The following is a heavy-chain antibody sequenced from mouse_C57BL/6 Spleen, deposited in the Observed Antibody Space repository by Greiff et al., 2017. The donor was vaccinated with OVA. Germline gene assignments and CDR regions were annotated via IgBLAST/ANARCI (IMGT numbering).Heavy chain of an antibody. V-gene: IGHV1-55*01. J-gene: IGHJ2*01. Sequence: QVQLKQSGAELVKPGASVKMSCKASGYTFTSYWITWVKQRPGQGLEWIGDIYPGSGSTNYNEKFKSKATLTVDTSSSTAYMQLSSLTSEDSAVYYCARGAYYSNWDWGQGTTLTVSS. CDR3: ARGAYYSNWD. D-gene: IGHD2-5*01. CDR1: GYTFTSYW. CDR2: IYPGSGST.